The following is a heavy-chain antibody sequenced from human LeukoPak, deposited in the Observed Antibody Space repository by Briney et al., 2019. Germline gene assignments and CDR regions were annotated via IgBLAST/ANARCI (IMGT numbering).Heavy chain of an antibody. CDR2: ISGSGATT. J-gene: IGHJ4*02. CDR1: GFSFRTYA. V-gene: IGHV3-23*01. Sequence: AGGFLRLSCAASGFSFRTYAMTWVHQAPGKGLEWVSSISGSGATTYNADPLKGRFTISRDNSKNTLYLQMNSLRAEDTAVYYCVRESTSSGYYYAPDYWGQGTLVTVS. CDR3: VRESTSSGYYYAPDY. D-gene: IGHD3-22*01.